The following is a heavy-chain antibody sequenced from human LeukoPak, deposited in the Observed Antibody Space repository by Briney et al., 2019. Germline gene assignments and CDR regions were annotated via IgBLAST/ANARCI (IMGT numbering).Heavy chain of an antibody. J-gene: IGHJ4*02. CDR1: GFTFSSYG. D-gene: IGHD3-22*01. CDR2: IWYDGSNK. V-gene: IGHV3-33*01. Sequence: GGSLRLSCAASGFTFSSYGMHWVRQAPGKGLEWVAVIWYDGSNKYYADSVKGRFTISRDNSKNTLYLQMNSLRAEDTAVYYCARDKPPPYYYDSSGIFDYWGQGTLVTASS. CDR3: ARDKPPPYYYDSSGIFDY.